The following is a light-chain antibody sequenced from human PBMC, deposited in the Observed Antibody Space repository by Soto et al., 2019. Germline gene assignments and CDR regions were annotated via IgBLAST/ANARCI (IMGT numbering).Light chain of an antibody. CDR2: KNN. J-gene: IGLJ3*02. V-gene: IGLV1-47*01. CDR1: SSNIGKNF. CDR3: AVWDGSLSGWV. Sequence: QSVLTQPPSASGTPGQRVTISCSGSSSNIGKNFVYWYQQLPGTDPKLLIYKNNQRPSGVPSRFSGAKSGTSASLAISGLRSEDEADYYCAVWDGSLSGWVFGGGTKLTVL.